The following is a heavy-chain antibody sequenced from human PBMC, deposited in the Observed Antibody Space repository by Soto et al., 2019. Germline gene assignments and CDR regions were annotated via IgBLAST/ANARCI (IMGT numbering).Heavy chain of an antibody. Sequence: SETLSLTCTVSGGSISSGGYYWSWIRQHPGKGLEWVGYIYYSGSTYYNPSLKSRVTISVDTSKNQFSLKLSSVTAADTAVYYCARGRTYYDFWSGYYLSAFDIWGQGTMVT. CDR2: IYYSGST. CDR3: ARGRTYYDFWSGYYLSAFDI. CDR1: GGSISSGGYY. D-gene: IGHD3-3*01. V-gene: IGHV4-30-4*08. J-gene: IGHJ3*02.